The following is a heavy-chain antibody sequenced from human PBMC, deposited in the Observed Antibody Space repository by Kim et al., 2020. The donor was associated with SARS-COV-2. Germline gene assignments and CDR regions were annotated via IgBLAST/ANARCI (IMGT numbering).Heavy chain of an antibody. D-gene: IGHD2-2*01. J-gene: IGHJ3*02. Sequence: SVKGRFTISRDNAKNSLYLQMNSLRAEDTAVYYCASVGEMSFSCKDAFDIWGQGTMVTVSS. CDR3: ASVGEMSFSCKDAFDI. V-gene: IGHV3-48*01.